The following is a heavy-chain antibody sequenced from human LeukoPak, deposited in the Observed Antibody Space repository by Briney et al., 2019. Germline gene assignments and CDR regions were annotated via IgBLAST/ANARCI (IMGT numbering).Heavy chain of an antibody. J-gene: IGHJ3*02. V-gene: IGHV3-48*02. CDR2: ITSNSGTI. Sequence: GGSLRLSCAASGFTFSTYNMNWVRQAPGKGLEWVSFITSNSGTIYYAESVKGRFTISRDNAKNSLYLQMNSLRDEDTAVYYCTREGVDVFDIWGQGTMVTVSS. CDR1: GFTFSTYN. CDR3: TREGVDVFDI. D-gene: IGHD3-10*01.